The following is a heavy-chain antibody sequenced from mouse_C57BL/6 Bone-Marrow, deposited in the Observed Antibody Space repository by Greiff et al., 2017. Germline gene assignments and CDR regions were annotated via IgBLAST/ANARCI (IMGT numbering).Heavy chain of an antibody. D-gene: IGHD2-4*01. Sequence: QVQLQQPGAELVKPGASVKMSCKASGYTFTSYWITWVKQRPGQGLEWMGDIYPGSGSTNYNEKFKSKATLTVDTSSSTAYMQLSSLTSEDSAVYYCARDDYDGTDFDYWGQGTTLTVSS. V-gene: IGHV1-55*01. J-gene: IGHJ2*01. CDR3: ARDDYDGTDFDY. CDR2: IYPGSGST. CDR1: GYTFTSYW.